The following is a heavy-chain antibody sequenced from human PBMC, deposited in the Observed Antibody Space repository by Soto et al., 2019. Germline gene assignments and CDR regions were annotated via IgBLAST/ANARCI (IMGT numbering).Heavy chain of an antibody. J-gene: IGHJ2*01. D-gene: IGHD3-10*01. CDR3: ARERRITMVRGGVGDWYFDL. CDR2: IIPILGIA. Sequence: QVQLVQSGAEVKKPGSSVKVSCKASGGTFSSYTISWVRQAPGQGIEWMGRIIPILGIANYAQTFQGRVTITADKSTSTAYMELSSLRSEDTAVYYCARERRITMVRGGVGDWYFDLWGRGTLVTVSS. V-gene: IGHV1-69*08. CDR1: GGTFSSYT.